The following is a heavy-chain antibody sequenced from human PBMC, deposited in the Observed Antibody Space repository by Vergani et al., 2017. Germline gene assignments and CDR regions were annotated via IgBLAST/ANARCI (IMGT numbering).Heavy chain of an antibody. CDR2: IYSGGST. Sequence: EVQLVASGGVLVQPGGSLRLSCAASGFTVSSNYMSLVRPAPGKGLEWVSVIYSGGSTYYADSVKGRFTISRDNSKNTLYLQMNSLRAEDTAVYYCARWGRGGYDYYFDYWGQGTLVTVSS. CDR1: GFTVSSNY. CDR3: ARWGRGGYDYYFDY. J-gene: IGHJ4*02. V-gene: IGHV3-66*02. D-gene: IGHD5-12*01.